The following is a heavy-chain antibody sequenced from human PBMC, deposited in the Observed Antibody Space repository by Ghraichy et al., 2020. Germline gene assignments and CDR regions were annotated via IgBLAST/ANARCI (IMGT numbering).Heavy chain of an antibody. J-gene: IGHJ6*02. CDR3: ARDLASPYYGMDV. V-gene: IGHV3-48*02. CDR2: ISSSSMTI. Sequence: GSRRLLCVVSGFTFDRHDMTWVRQAAGKGLEWVSYISSSSMTIFYGDSVKGRFTISRDNAKNSLYLQMNSLRDEDTAVYYCARDLASPYYGMDVWGQGTTVTVSS. CDR1: GFTFDRHD.